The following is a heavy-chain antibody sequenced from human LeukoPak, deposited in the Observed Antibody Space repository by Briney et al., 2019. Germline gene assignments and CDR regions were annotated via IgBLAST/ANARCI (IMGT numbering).Heavy chain of an antibody. V-gene: IGHV4-34*01. CDR1: GGSFSGYY. D-gene: IGHD3-16*02. CDR3: ARRRTYYDYVWGSYRYERQVYYFDY. J-gene: IGHJ4*02. Sequence: PSETLSLTCAVYGGSFSGYYWSWIRQPPGKGLEWIGEINHSGSTNYNPSLKSRVTISVDTSKNQFSLKLSSVTAADTAVYYCARRRTYYDYVWGSYRYERQVYYFDYWGQGALVSASS. CDR2: INHSGST.